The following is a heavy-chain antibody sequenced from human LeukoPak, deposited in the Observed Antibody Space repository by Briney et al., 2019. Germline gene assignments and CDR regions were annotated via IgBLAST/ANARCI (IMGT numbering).Heavy chain of an antibody. CDR2: IIPTFGTA. D-gene: IGHD2-2*02. V-gene: IGHV1-69*13. CDR3: ARVGGGRYCSSTSCYMRGWFDP. Sequence: SVKVSCKASRGTFSNYAISWVRQAPGQGLEWMGGIIPTFGTANYAQKFQGRVTISADESTSTAFMELSSLRSEDTAVYYCARVGGGRYCSSTSCYMRGWFDPWGQGTLVTVSS. J-gene: IGHJ5*02. CDR1: RGTFSNYA.